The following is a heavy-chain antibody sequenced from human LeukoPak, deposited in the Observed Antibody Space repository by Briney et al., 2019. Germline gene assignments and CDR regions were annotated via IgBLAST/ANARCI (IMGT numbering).Heavy chain of an antibody. CDR1: GFTFSTYS. CDR2: ISSDGGYI. V-gene: IGHV3-21*01. CDR3: ARGNAPLPFDY. Sequence: GGSLRLSCAGSGFTFSTYSIHWVRQAPGKGLEWVSSISSDGGYIYYADSAKGRFTISRDNAKNSVYLQMKSLRAEDTAVYYCARGNAPLPFDYWGQGTLVTVSS. D-gene: IGHD2-2*01. J-gene: IGHJ4*02.